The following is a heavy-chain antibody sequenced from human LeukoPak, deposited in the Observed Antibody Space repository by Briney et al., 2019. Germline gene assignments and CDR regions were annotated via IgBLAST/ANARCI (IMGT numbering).Heavy chain of an antibody. CDR2: INPNSGGT. J-gene: IGHJ5*02. CDR1: GYTFTGYY. Sequence: ASVKVSCKASGYTFTGYYMHWVRQAPGQGLEWMGWINPNSGGTNYAQKFQGRVTMTRDTSISTAYMELSRLRSDDTAVYYRARGNTGYSSSWASWFDPWGQGTLVTVSS. D-gene: IGHD6-13*01. V-gene: IGHV1-2*02. CDR3: ARGNTGYSSSWASWFDP.